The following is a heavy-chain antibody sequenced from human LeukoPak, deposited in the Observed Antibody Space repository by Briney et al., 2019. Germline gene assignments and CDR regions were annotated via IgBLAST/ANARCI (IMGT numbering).Heavy chain of an antibody. CDR3: ARAWVEDTAMVDY. D-gene: IGHD5-18*01. J-gene: IGHJ4*02. CDR2: IIPIFGTA. Sequence: SVKVSCKASGYSFTSYGINWVRQAPGQGLEWMGGIIPIFGTANYAQKFQGRVTITADKSTSTAYMELSSLRSEDTAVYYCARAWVEDTAMVDYWGQGTLVTVSS. CDR1: GYSFTSYG. V-gene: IGHV1-69*06.